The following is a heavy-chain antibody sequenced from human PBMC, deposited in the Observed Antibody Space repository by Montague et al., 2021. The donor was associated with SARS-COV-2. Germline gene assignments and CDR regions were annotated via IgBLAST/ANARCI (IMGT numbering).Heavy chain of an antibody. D-gene: IGHD3-16*01. V-gene: IGHV4-39*01. Sequence: SETLSLTCTVSAGAIRDTDCFWGWIRQPPGKGLESIGSIYYSGTTYHNPSLKSRVTISVDTSKNQFSLKLSSVTAADTAVYFCARHRDNLGSLNWFAPWGQGTLVTVSS. CDR1: AGAIRDTDCF. CDR3: ARHRDNLGSLNWFAP. J-gene: IGHJ5*02. CDR2: IYYSGTT.